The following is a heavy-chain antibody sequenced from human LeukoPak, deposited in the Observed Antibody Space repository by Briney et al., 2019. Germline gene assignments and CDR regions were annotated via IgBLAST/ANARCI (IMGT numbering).Heavy chain of an antibody. Sequence: PSETLSLTCTVSGDSLSRLYWSWIRQPAGKGLEWIGRIYSSGNTNYNPILQSRVTMSVDTPKNQFSLKLTSVTAADTAVYYCAREGGNSYGSWYYDLWGRGTQITVSS. J-gene: IGHJ2*01. V-gene: IGHV4-4*07. CDR2: IYSSGNT. CDR3: AREGGNSYGSWYYDL. D-gene: IGHD5-18*01. CDR1: GDSLSRLY.